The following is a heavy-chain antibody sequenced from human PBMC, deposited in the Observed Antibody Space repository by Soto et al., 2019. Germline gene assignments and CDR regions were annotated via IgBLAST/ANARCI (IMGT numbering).Heavy chain of an antibody. CDR3: ARGAGFSYASTWFDI. Sequence: SETLSLTFPVFGASVSSGTYYWSWIRQAPGKGLEWVGHIYYTGSTNYNPSLNNRVTISVDTSKNHFSLQLTSVTAADTAVYYCARGAGFSYASTWFDIWGQGTLVTVSS. J-gene: IGHJ5*02. V-gene: IGHV4-61*03. CDR1: GASVSSGTYY. CDR2: IYYTGST. D-gene: IGHD5-18*01.